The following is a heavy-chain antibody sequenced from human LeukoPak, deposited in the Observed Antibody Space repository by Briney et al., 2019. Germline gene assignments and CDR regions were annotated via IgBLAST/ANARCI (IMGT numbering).Heavy chain of an antibody. J-gene: IGHJ4*02. V-gene: IGHV7-4-1*02. CDR1: GYTFTGYY. CDR2: INTNTGNP. Sequence: GASVKVSCKAPGYTFTGYYMHWVRQAPGQGLEWMGWINTNTGNPTYAQGFAGRFVFSLGTSVSTAYLQISSLKAEDTAVYYCARDEAGIAAAGKYWGQGTLVTVSS. D-gene: IGHD6-13*01. CDR3: ARDEAGIAAAGKY.